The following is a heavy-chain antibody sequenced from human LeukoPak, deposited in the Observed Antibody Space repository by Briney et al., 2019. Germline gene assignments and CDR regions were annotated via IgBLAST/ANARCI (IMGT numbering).Heavy chain of an antibody. V-gene: IGHV1-2*02. CDR2: INPNSGGT. CDR1: GYTFTGYY. D-gene: IGHD3-9*01. CDR3: ARDLADYDILTGYYNANWFDP. J-gene: IGHJ5*02. Sequence: ASVKVSCKASGYTFTGYYMHWVRQAPGQGLEWMGWINPNSGGTNYAQKFQGRVTMTRDTSISTAYMELSGLRSDDTAVYYCARDLADYDILTGYYNANWFDPWGQGTLVTVSS.